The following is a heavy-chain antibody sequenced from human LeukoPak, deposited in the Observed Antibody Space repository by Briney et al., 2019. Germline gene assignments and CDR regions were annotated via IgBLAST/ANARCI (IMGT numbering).Heavy chain of an antibody. D-gene: IGHD3-22*01. CDR3: ARAAKKPYYYDSSGYPDY. V-gene: IGHV3-21*01. Sequence: GGSLRPSCAASGFTFSSYAMHWVRQAPGKGLEWVSSISSSSSYIYYADSVKGRFTISRDNAKNSLYLQMNSLRAEDTAVYYCARAAKKPYYYDSSGYPDYWGQGTLVTVSS. CDR1: GFTFSSYA. CDR2: ISSSSSYI. J-gene: IGHJ4*02.